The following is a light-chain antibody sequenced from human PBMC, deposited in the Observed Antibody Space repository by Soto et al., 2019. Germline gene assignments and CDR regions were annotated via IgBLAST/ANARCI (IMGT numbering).Light chain of an antibody. Sequence: ASVGDRVTIICRASQSVSTRLAWYQQKPGKAPKVLIYDASSWAGGVPSRFTGSGSGTEFTLTINSLQPDDFATYYCQQYSVYWTFGQGTKVDIK. CDR3: QQYSVYWT. CDR1: QSVSTR. J-gene: IGKJ1*01. CDR2: DAS. V-gene: IGKV1-5*02.